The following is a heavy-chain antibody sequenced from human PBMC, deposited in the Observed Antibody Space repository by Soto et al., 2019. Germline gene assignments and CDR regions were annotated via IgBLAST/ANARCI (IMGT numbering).Heavy chain of an antibody. Sequence: EVQLLESRGGFVQPGGSLRLTCAATGFTFSSYAMSWVRQAPGKGLEWVSAITAYGDSTHYADSVKGRFTISRDSPKNTLYLQMDSLRAEDTAVYYCAKDPLWYDSDWYPRPGFDPWGQGTLVTVSS. J-gene: IGHJ5*02. D-gene: IGHD6-19*01. CDR3: AKDPLWYDSDWYPRPGFDP. CDR2: ITAYGDST. V-gene: IGHV3-23*01. CDR1: GFTFSSYA.